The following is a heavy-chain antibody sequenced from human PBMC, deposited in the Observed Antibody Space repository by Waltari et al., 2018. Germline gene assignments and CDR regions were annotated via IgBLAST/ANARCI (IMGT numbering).Heavy chain of an antibody. Sequence: EVQVLESGGGLVQPGGSLRLSCAASGFPFSNYAMSWVRQAPGKGLEWVSGISGAGGSTYYADSVRGRFTISRDNSKNTLYLQMNSLRAEDTALYSCVKRSGGNSGFFDYWGQGTLVTVSP. CDR1: GFPFSNYA. V-gene: IGHV3-23*01. CDR2: ISGAGGST. D-gene: IGHD2-21*02. J-gene: IGHJ4*02. CDR3: VKRSGGNSGFFDY.